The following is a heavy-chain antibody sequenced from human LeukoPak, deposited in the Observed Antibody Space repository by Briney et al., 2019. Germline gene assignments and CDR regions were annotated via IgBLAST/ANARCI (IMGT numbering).Heavy chain of an antibody. CDR3: AKDLYYDILTGPFDY. CDR1: GSTFSSYG. CDR2: IRYDGSNK. Sequence: GGSLRLSCAASGSTFSSYGMHWVRQAPGKGLEWVAFIRYDGSNKYYADSVKGRFTISRDNSKNTLYLQMNSLRAEDTAVYYCAKDLYYDILTGPFDYWGQGTLVTVSS. J-gene: IGHJ4*02. D-gene: IGHD3-9*01. V-gene: IGHV3-30*02.